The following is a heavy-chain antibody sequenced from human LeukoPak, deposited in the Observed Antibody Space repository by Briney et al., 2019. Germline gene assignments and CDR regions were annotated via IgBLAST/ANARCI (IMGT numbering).Heavy chain of an antibody. V-gene: IGHV1-69*05. J-gene: IGHJ4*02. CDR3: ARDPSSSEGSGWDLDY. Sequence: RASVKVSCKASGGTFSSYAISWVRQAPGQGLEWMGGIIPIFGTANYAQKFQGRVTITTDESTSTAYMELSSLRSEDTAVYYCARDPSSSEGSGWDLDYWGQGTLVTVSS. CDR2: IIPIFGTA. D-gene: IGHD6-19*01. CDR1: GGTFSSYA.